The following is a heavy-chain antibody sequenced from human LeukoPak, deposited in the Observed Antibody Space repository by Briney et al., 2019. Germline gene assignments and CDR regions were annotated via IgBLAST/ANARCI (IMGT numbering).Heavy chain of an antibody. CDR1: GGSISSGSYY. Sequence: SETLSLTCTVSGGSISSGSYYWSWIRQPPGKGLEWIGYIYYSGSTNYNPSLESRVSISVDMSKNQFSLKLSSVTAADTAVYYCAREHDILTGYYTNPLGYWGQGTLVTVSS. CDR3: AREHDILTGYYTNPLGY. V-gene: IGHV4-61*01. D-gene: IGHD3-9*01. J-gene: IGHJ4*02. CDR2: IYYSGST.